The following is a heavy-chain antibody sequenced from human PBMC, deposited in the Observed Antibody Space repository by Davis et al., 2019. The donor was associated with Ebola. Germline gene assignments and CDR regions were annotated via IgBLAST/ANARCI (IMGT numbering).Heavy chain of an antibody. CDR2: TYYKSKWYN. Sequence: HSQTLSLTCAISGDSVAGGTGGWNWIRQSPSRGLEWLGRTYYKSKWYNDYAVSVKSRITINPDTSKNQFSLQLNSVTPEDTAVYYCAKRLSAWYFDYWGQGTLVTVSS. D-gene: IGHD6-19*01. CDR3: AKRLSAWYFDY. CDR1: GDSVAGGTGG. J-gene: IGHJ4*02. V-gene: IGHV6-1*01.